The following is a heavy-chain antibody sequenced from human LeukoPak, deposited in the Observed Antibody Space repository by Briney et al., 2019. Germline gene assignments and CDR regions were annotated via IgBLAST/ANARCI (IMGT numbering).Heavy chain of an antibody. Sequence: GGSLRLSCAASGFTFSDYGMHWVRQAPGKGLEWVAVISYDGSDKYYADSVKGRFTISRDNSKNTLYLQMSSLRTEDTALYYCAKIRVVFNWNYAYYFDSWGQGTLVTVSS. J-gene: IGHJ4*02. CDR1: GFTFSDYG. CDR3: AKIRVVFNWNYAYYFDS. CDR2: ISYDGSDK. V-gene: IGHV3-30*18. D-gene: IGHD1-7*01.